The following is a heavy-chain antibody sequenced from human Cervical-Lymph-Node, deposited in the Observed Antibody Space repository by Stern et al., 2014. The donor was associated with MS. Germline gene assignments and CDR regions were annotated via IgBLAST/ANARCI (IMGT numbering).Heavy chain of an antibody. J-gene: IGHJ5*02. CDR2: MNPNSGNT. Sequence: VQLVESGAEVKKPGASVKVSCKASGYTFTSYDINWVRQATGQGLEWMGWMNPNSGNTGYAQKFQGRVTMTRNTSISTAYRELSSRRSEDTAVYYCARDCKLRRFGSRGWFDPWGQGTLVTVSS. CDR1: GYTFTSYD. CDR3: ARDCKLRRFGSRGWFDP. V-gene: IGHV1-8*01. D-gene: IGHD3-10*01.